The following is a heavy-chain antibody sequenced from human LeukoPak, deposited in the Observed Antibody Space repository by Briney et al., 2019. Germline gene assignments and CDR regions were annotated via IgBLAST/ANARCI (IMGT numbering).Heavy chain of an antibody. V-gene: IGHV4-39*01. CDR1: SGSISSSSYY. J-gene: IGHJ6*02. D-gene: IGHD5-18*01. Sequence: SETLSLTCTVSSGSISSSSYYWGWIRQPPGEGLEWIGNIYYSGSTYYNPSLKSRVTISVDTSKSQFSLNLSSVTAADSALYYCARVRYSYGYYYAMDVWGQGTTVTVSS. CDR3: ARVRYSYGYYYAMDV. CDR2: IYYSGST.